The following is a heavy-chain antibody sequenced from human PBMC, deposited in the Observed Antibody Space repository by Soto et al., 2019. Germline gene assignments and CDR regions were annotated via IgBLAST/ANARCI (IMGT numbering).Heavy chain of an antibody. CDR2: ISGSGGST. Sequence: GGSLRLSCAASGFTFSSYVMSWVRQAPGKGLEWVSAISGSGGSTYYADSVKGRFTISRDNSRSTLYLQMNSLRVEDTAVYYCAKGTAYSYGYWFDPWGQGTLVTVSS. V-gene: IGHV3-23*01. CDR3: AKGTAYSYGYWFDP. CDR1: GFTFSSYV. J-gene: IGHJ5*02. D-gene: IGHD5-18*01.